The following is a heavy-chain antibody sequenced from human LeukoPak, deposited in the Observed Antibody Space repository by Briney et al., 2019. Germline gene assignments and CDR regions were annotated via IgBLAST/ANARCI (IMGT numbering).Heavy chain of an antibody. CDR3: ARDSSAAPHSY. J-gene: IGHJ4*02. V-gene: IGHV3-7*01. CDR2: IKEEGSEK. CDR1: GSTFSGYL. D-gene: IGHD2-15*01. Sequence: PGGSLRLSCAASGSTFSGYLMSWVRQAPGKGLEWVANIKEEGSEKYYVDSVKGRFIISRDNAKNSLYLQMNSLRAEDTAVYYCARDSSAAPHSYWGQGTLVTVFS.